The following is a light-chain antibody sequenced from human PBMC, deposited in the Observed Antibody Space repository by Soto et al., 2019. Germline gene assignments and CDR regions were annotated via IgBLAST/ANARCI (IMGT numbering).Light chain of an antibody. J-gene: IGKJ1*01. CDR3: QHYNSYSEA. CDR1: QTISSW. V-gene: IGKV1-5*03. Sequence: DIQMNQSPSTLSGSVGDRVTITCRASQTISSWLAWYQQKPGKAPKLLIYKASTLNSGVPSRFSGSGSGTEFTLTISSLQPDDFATYYCQHYNSYSEAFGQGTKVELK. CDR2: KAS.